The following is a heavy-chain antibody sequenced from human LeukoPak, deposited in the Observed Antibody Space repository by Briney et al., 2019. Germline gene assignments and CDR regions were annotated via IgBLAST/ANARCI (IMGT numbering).Heavy chain of an antibody. J-gene: IGHJ4*02. Sequence: ASVKVSCKASGYTFTGYYMHWVRQTPGQGLEWMGWINPNSGGTNYAQKFQGWVTMTRDTSISTAYMELSRLRSDDTAVYYCARGGSSGWYPFDYWGQGTLVTVPS. D-gene: IGHD6-19*01. CDR2: INPNSGGT. CDR3: ARGGSSGWYPFDY. CDR1: GYTFTGYY. V-gene: IGHV1-2*04.